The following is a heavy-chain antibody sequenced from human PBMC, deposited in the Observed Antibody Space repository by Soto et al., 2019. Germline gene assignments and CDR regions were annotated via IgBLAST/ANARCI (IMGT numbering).Heavy chain of an antibody. CDR2: INHSGST. CDR3: ARGATYYYGSGSYYKWPYYGMDV. J-gene: IGHJ6*02. Sequence: SETLSLTCAVYVGSFSGYYWSWIRQPPGKGLEWIGEINHSGSTNYNPSLKSRVTISVDTSKNQFSLKLSSVTAADTAVYYCARGATYYYGSGSYYKWPYYGMDVWGQGTTVTVSS. D-gene: IGHD3-10*01. V-gene: IGHV4-34*01. CDR1: VGSFSGYY.